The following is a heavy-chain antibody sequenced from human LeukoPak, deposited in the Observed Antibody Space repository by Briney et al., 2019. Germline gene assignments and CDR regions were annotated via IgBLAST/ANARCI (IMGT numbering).Heavy chain of an antibody. CDR2: VFVTGSP. D-gene: IGHD6-19*01. J-gene: IGHJ6*03. CDR3: VRDYSSGWPMTYYNPYIDL. CDR1: GGSVSSYY. Sequence: KPSETLSLTCTVYGGSVSSYYWSWIRLPAGKGVEWIGRVFVTGSPNYSPFLKSRVTISLDASKNQLFLRLASVTAADTAVYYCVRDYSSGWPMTYYNPYIDLWGKGTMVTVSS. V-gene: IGHV4-4*07.